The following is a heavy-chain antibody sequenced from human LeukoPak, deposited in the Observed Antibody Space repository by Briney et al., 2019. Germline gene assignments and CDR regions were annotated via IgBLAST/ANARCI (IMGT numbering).Heavy chain of an antibody. CDR1: GYTFTSYG. CDR3: ARITLQNYYYDSSAYYPGDY. Sequence: GASVKVSCKASGYTFTSYGISWVRQAPGQGLEWVGWISAYNGNTNYAQKLQDRVTMTTDTSTSTAYMELRSLRSDDTAVYYCARITLQNYYYDSSAYYPGDYWGQGTLVTVSS. D-gene: IGHD3-22*01. CDR2: ISAYNGNT. J-gene: IGHJ4*02. V-gene: IGHV1-18*01.